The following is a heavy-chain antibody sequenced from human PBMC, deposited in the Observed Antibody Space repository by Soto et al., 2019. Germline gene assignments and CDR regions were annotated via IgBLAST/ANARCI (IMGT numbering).Heavy chain of an antibody. D-gene: IGHD5-12*01. CDR2: IYWADHK. Sequence: QITLKESGPTLVKPTQTLTLTCTFSGFSLSTSGVGVGWIRQPPGKALEWLALIYWADHKRYSPPLKSRLTITKDTSKNQVVLTMTNMDPVDTATYYCAHSRRLSGYEYYYYYYGMDVWGQGTTVTVSS. CDR3: AHSRRLSGYEYYYYYYGMDV. J-gene: IGHJ6*02. V-gene: IGHV2-5*02. CDR1: GFSLSTSGVG.